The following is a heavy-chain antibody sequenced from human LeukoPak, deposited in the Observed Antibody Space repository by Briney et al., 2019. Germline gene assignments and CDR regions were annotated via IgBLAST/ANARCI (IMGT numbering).Heavy chain of an antibody. CDR1: GYTFTVYY. V-gene: IGHV1-2*02. Sequence: ASVKVSCKASGYTFTVYYMHWVRQAPGQGLEWMGWINPNSGGTNYAQKFQGRVTMTRDTSISTAYMDQSRLRSDDTAVDYGARDPTLAPSGGWFDPWGQGTLVTVSS. D-gene: IGHD3-16*01. J-gene: IGHJ5*02. CDR2: INPNSGGT. CDR3: ARDPTLAPSGGWFDP.